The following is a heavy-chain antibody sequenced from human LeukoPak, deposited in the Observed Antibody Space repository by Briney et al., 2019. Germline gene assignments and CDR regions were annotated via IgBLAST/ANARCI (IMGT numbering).Heavy chain of an antibody. D-gene: IGHD3-22*01. CDR1: GFTFSSYA. Sequence: GGSLRLSCAASGFTFSSYAMSWVRQAPGKGLEWVSAISGSGGSTYYADSVKGRFTTSRDNSKNTLYLQMNSLRAEDTAVYYCAKDPVNYYDSSEYNWFDPWGQGTLVTVSS. CDR2: ISGSGGST. CDR3: AKDPVNYYDSSEYNWFDP. J-gene: IGHJ5*02. V-gene: IGHV3-23*01.